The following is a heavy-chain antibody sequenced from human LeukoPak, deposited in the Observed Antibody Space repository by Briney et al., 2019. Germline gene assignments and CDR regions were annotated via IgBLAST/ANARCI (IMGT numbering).Heavy chain of an antibody. CDR2: INAGNGNT. CDR1: GYTFTSYA. Sequence: ASVKVSCKASGYTFTSYAMHWVRQAPGQRLEWMGWINAGNGNTKYSQKFQGRVTITRDTSASTAYMELSSLRSEDTAVYYCARVTTPTHYYYYYGMDVWGQGTTVTVSS. CDR3: ARVTTPTHYYYYYGMDV. V-gene: IGHV1-3*01. D-gene: IGHD4-17*01. J-gene: IGHJ6*02.